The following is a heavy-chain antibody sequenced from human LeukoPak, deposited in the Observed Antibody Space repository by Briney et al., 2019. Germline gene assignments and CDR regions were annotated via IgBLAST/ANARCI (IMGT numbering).Heavy chain of an antibody. CDR3: ARYYYDSSGYLYYFDY. D-gene: IGHD3-22*01. CDR1: GFTFSSYW. J-gene: IGHJ4*02. V-gene: IGHV3-74*01. CDR2: INNDESHT. Sequence: QPGGSLRLSCAASGFTFSSYWMHWVRQAPGKGLVWVSRINNDESHTTYADSVKGRFTISRDNAKNTLYLQMNSLRAEDTALYYCARYYYDSSGYLYYFDYWGQGTLVTVSS.